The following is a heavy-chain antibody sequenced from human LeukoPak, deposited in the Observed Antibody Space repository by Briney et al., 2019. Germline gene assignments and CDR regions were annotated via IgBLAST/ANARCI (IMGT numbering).Heavy chain of an antibody. CDR2: IHYSGST. J-gene: IGHJ4*02. CDR1: GGSISSSSYY. Sequence: SETLSLTCTVSGGSISSSSYYWAWIRQPPGKGLEWIGSIHYSGSTYYNPSLQSRVTISIDTSKNQFSLKLRFVTAADTAVYYCARHSYIFLYGSRYYFDYWGQGTLVTVSS. CDR3: ARHSYIFLYGSRYYFDY. D-gene: IGHD3-10*01. V-gene: IGHV4-39*01.